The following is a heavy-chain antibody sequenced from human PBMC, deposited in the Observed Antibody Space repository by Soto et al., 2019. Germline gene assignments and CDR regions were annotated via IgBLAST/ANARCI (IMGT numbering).Heavy chain of an antibody. V-gene: IGHV1-3*01. CDR3: ARERSYGSGPYYGMDV. J-gene: IGHJ6*02. CDR2: INAGNGNT. Sequence: QVQLVQSGAEVKKPGASVKVSCKASGYTFTSYAMHWVRQAPGQRLEWMGWINAGNGNTKYSQKFQGRVTITRDTSASTAYMELSSLRSEDTAVYYCARERSYGSGPYYGMDVWGQGTTVTVSS. CDR1: GYTFTSYA. D-gene: IGHD3-10*01.